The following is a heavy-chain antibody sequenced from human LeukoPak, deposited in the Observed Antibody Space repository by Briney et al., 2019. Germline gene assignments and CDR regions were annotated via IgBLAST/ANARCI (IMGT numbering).Heavy chain of an antibody. J-gene: IGHJ3*02. V-gene: IGHV4-59*08. CDR3: ARYNSLNAFDI. CDR2: IYYSGST. Sequence: PSETLSLTCTVSGGSISNYYWSWIRQPPGEGLEWIGYIYYSGSTNYNPSLKSRVTISINTSKNQFSLKLSSVTAADTAVYYCARYNSLNAFDIWSQGTTVTVSS. D-gene: IGHD1-14*01. CDR1: GGSISNYY.